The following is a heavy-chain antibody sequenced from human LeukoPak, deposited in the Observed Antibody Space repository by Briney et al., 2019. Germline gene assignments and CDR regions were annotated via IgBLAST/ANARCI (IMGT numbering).Heavy chain of an antibody. D-gene: IGHD6-13*01. V-gene: IGHV3-48*01. Sequence: GGSLRLSCAASGFTFSSYSMNWVRQAPGKGLEWVSYISSSSSTIYYADSVKGRFTISRDNAKNSLYLQMNSLRAEDTAVYYCARGSRGIAAAGTLYYYYYYMDVWGKGTTVTVSS. CDR2: ISSSSSTI. CDR3: ARGSRGIAAAGTLYYYYYYMDV. J-gene: IGHJ6*03. CDR1: GFTFSSYS.